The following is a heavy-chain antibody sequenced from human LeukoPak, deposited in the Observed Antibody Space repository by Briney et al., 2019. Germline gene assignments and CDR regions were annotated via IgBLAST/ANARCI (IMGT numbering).Heavy chain of an antibody. J-gene: IGHJ4*02. D-gene: IGHD2-15*01. CDR3: AKPSRSGYCSGTSCPLGY. V-gene: IGHV3-43*02. CDR1: GFTFSSYG. CDR2: ISWDGNSR. Sequence: PGGSLRLSCAASGFTFSSYGMSWVRQAPGKGLEWVSLISWDGNSRYYADSVKGRFTISRDNKKNSLYLQMSGLRTEDTALYYCAKPSRSGYCSGTSCPLGYWGQGTLVTVSS.